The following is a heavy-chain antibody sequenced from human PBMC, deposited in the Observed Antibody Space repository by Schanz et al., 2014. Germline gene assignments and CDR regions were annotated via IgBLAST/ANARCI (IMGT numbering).Heavy chain of an antibody. CDR2: FIPILDVG. D-gene: IGHD1-26*01. V-gene: IGHV1-69*02. CDR3: ARGTMPGAFDI. CDR1: RSTFSSYT. Sequence: QVQLVQSGAEVKKPGSSVKVSCKASRSTFSSYTISWVRQARGQGLERVGRFIPILDVGNYAQQFQGRVTLTADKSTSTAYMELSSLRYEDTALYYCARGTMPGAFDIWGQGTMVNVSS. J-gene: IGHJ3*02.